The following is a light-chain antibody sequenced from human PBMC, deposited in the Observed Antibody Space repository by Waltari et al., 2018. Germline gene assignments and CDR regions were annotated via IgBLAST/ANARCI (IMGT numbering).Light chain of an antibody. Sequence: DIVMTQSPDSLAVSLGERATINCKSSQSVLSSANNKNYLAWYQQKTGQPPKLLIYWASTRESGVPDRFSGSGSGTDFTLTISSLQAEDVAVYYCQQYYSTPWTFGQGTKVEIK. CDR1: QSVLSSANNKNY. CDR3: QQYYSTPWT. CDR2: WAS. J-gene: IGKJ1*01. V-gene: IGKV4-1*01.